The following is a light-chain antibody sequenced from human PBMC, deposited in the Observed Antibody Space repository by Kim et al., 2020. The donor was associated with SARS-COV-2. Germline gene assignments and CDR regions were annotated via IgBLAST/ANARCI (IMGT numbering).Light chain of an antibody. CDR2: GAS. V-gene: IGKV3-20*01. CDR3: QQGGDSPIFT. Sequence: PVERAAPYCRARQSGSCRYLAWDQQKTGQAPRLLIYGASRRATGIPDRFSGGGSGTDFTLTISRLEPEDLGVYYCQQGGDSPIFTFGPGTKVDIK. CDR1: QSGSCRY. J-gene: IGKJ3*01.